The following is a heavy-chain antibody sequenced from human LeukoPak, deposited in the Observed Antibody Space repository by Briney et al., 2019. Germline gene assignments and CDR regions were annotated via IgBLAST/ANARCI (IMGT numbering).Heavy chain of an antibody. CDR1: GFTFSSYT. CDR3: TRFLFYSDSSAYHDYFDY. J-gene: IGHJ4*02. CDR2: ISRSNIYK. D-gene: IGHD3-22*01. V-gene: IGHV3-21*01. Sequence: PGGSLRLSCAASGFTFSSYTMNWVRLAPGKGLEWVSSISRSNIYKYYADSVKGRFTISRDNAKNTLYLQMNSLRAEDTAVYYCTRFLFYSDSSAYHDYFDYWGQGTLVTVSS.